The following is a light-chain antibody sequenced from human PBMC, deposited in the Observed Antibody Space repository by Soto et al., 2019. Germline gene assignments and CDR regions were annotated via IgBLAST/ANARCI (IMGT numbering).Light chain of an antibody. CDR3: QQYSSWVWT. CDR1: QSISTK. J-gene: IGKJ1*01. CDR2: GAS. Sequence: EIVMTQFPDTLSKSPGESATFSCRASQSISTKLAWYQQGPGQAPRLLMYGASTGATGIPARFRGSGSGTEFTLTISSLQSEDFAVYYCQQYSSWVWTFGQGTKVEMK. V-gene: IGKV3-15*01.